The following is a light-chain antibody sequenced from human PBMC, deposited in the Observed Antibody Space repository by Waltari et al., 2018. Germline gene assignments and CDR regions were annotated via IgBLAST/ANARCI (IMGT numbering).Light chain of an antibody. Sequence: AIQMIQPLSSLPASVGDRVTITSRASQGIRTDLVWYQQKPGKAPKLLIYAASILQSGVPSRFSGSGSGTDFTLTISSLQPEDFATYYCLQDYNYPRTFGQGTKVEIK. CDR2: AAS. CDR1: QGIRTD. V-gene: IGKV1-6*01. CDR3: LQDYNYPRT. J-gene: IGKJ1*01.